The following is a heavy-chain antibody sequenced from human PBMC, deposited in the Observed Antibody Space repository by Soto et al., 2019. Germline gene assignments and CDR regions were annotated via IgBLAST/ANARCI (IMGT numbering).Heavy chain of an antibody. CDR1: GGSISGY. Sequence: PSETLSLTCTVSGGSISGYWSWIRQPPGKGLEWIGYMYNTGSTVYNPSFKSRVTISVDTSKNQFSLKLNSVTAADTAVYYCARDLWGYCGTDCYPLDVWGQGTTVTVSS. J-gene: IGHJ6*02. V-gene: IGHV4-59*01. CDR2: MYNTGST. CDR3: ARDLWGYCGTDCYPLDV. D-gene: IGHD2-21*02.